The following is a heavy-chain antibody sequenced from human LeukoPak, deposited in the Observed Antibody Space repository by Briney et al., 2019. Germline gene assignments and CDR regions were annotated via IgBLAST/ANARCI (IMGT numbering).Heavy chain of an antibody. CDR1: GFTFSNYW. CDR3: AREGSFLGYGVDV. V-gene: IGHV3-74*01. Sequence: QPGGSLRLSCAGSGFTFSNYWMHWVRQAPGKGLVWVSRINSDGSSTSYADSVKGRFTISRDNAKNTLYLQMNSLRAEDTAVYYCAREGSFLGYGVDVRGKGTTVTVSS. CDR2: INSDGSST. J-gene: IGHJ6*04. D-gene: IGHD1-26*01.